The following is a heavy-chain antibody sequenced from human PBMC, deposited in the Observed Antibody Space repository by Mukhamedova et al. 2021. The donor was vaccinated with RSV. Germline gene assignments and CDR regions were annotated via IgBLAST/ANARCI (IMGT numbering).Heavy chain of an antibody. V-gene: IGHV4-59*01. J-gene: IGHJ5*02. CDR2: VHYGGST. CDR3: ARGGSQKGGWVDP. Sequence: GKALEWMGYVHYGGSTNYNPSLKSRGTISVDTSKNQFSLELSSVTAADTAGNYCARGGSQKGGWVDPWSQGTLVTVST. D-gene: IGHD1-26*01.